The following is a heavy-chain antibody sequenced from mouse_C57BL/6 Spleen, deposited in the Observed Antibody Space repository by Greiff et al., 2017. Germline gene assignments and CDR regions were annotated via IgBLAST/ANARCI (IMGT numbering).Heavy chain of an antibody. CDR1: GYTFTSYW. CDR2: IHPNSGST. D-gene: IGHD1-1*01. V-gene: IGHV1-64*01. J-gene: IGHJ1*03. Sequence: VQLQQPGAELVKPGASVKLSCKASGYTFTSYWMHWVKQRPGQGLEWIGMIHPNSGSTNYNEKFKSKATLTVDKSSSTAYMQLSSLTSEDSAVYYCARNYYGSSPSYWYFDGWGTGTTVTVSS. CDR3: ARNYYGSSPSYWYFDG.